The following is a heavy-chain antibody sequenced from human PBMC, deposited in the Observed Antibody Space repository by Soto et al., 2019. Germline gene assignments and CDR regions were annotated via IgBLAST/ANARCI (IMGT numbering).Heavy chain of an antibody. V-gene: IGHV1-2*04. CDR2: INPNSGGT. D-gene: IGHD6-19*01. J-gene: IGHJ6*02. CDR3: ERVRGSGWYDYGMEV. CDR1: GYTFTGYY. Sequence: ASVKVSCKASGYTFTGYYMHWVRQAPGQGLEWMGWINPNSGGTNYAQKFQGWVTMTRDTSISTAYMELSRLRSDDTAVYYCERVRGSGWYDYGMEVWGQGTRVSVSS.